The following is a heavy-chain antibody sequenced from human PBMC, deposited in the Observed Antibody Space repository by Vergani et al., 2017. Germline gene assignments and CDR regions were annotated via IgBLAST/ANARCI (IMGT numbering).Heavy chain of an antibody. CDR1: GGSISSGSYY. Sequence: QVQLQESGPGLVKPSQTLSLTCTVSGGSISSGSYYWSWIRQPAGKGLEWIGRMYISGSTKYNPSLKSRVTMSVDTSKNQFSLKLSSVTAADTAVYYCARNPYCGGDCYSDAFDIWGQGTMVTVSS. D-gene: IGHD2-21*02. CDR2: MYISGST. CDR3: ARNPYCGGDCYSDAFDI. V-gene: IGHV4-61*02. J-gene: IGHJ3*02.